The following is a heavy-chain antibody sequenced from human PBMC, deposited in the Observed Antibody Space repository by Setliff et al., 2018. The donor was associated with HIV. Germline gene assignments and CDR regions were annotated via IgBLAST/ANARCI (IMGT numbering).Heavy chain of an antibody. Sequence: SETLSLTCTVSGDSSSNDYWTWVRQPPGKGLEWIGNIHTSGTTKYNPSLNSRVTISVDMSKSQFSLKLSSVTAADTAVYYCARIVRWELVATSTFFYYYMDVWGKGTTVTVSS. J-gene: IGHJ6*03. CDR1: GDSSSNDY. CDR3: ARIVRWELVATSTFFYYYMDV. V-gene: IGHV4-4*08. D-gene: IGHD1-26*01. CDR2: IHTSGTT.